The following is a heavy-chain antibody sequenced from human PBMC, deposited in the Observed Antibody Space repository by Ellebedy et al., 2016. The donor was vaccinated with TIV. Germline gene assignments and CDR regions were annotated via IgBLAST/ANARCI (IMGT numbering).Heavy chain of an antibody. CDR1: GYTFASYG. J-gene: IGHJ4*02. V-gene: IGHV1-18*01. D-gene: IGHD3-10*01. CDR3: ARGVIRGVSMT. CDR2: ISVHNGKT. Sequence: ASVQVSCKAPGYTFASYGVSWVRQAPGHGLEWLGWISVHNGKTQSAQKVHGRFSMTIDTSTRKVFMELRSLRSDDAAVYFCARGVIRGVSMTWGQGTLVIVSS.